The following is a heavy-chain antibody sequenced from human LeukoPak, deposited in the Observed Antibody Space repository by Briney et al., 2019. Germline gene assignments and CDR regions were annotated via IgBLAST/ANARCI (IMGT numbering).Heavy chain of an antibody. Sequence: PGGSLRLSCAASGFTFSSYAMHWVRQAPGKGLEWVAVISYDGSNKYYADSVKGRFTISRDNSKNTLYLQMNSLRAEDTAVYYCARGAYYGDYVPYYFDYWGQGTLVTVSS. CDR2: ISYDGSNK. V-gene: IGHV3-30-3*01. CDR3: ARGAYYGDYVPYYFDY. D-gene: IGHD4-17*01. J-gene: IGHJ4*02. CDR1: GFTFSSYA.